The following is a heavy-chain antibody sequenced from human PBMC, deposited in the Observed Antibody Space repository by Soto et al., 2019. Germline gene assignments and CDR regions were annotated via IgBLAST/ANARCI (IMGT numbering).Heavy chain of an antibody. V-gene: IGHV4-4*02. Sequence: SETLSLTCAVSSDSISSSNWWSWVRQPPGKGLEWIGEIYHSGSTNYNPSLKSRVTISVDKSKNQFSLNLSSVTAADTAVYYCARTTVTTNYYYYYMDVWGKGTTVTASS. D-gene: IGHD4-17*01. CDR2: IYHSGST. CDR3: ARTTVTTNYYYYYMDV. J-gene: IGHJ6*03. CDR1: SDSISSSNW.